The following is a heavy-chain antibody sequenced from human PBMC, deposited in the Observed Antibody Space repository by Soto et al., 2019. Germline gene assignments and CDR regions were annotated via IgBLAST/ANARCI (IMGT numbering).Heavy chain of an antibody. CDR1: GGTFSSYT. CDR2: IIPILGIA. J-gene: IGHJ5*02. D-gene: IGHD6-19*01. V-gene: IGHV1-69*04. CDR3: ARDLARIAVAGYNWFDP. Sequence: SVKVSCKASGGTFSSYTISWVRQAPGQGLEWMGRIIPILGIANYAQKFQGRVTITADKSTSTAYMELSSLRSEDTAVYYCARDLARIAVAGYNWFDPWGQGTLVTVSS.